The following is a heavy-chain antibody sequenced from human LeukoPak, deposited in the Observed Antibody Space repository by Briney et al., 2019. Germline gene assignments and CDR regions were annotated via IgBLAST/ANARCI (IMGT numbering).Heavy chain of an antibody. CDR2: ILNDGSQE. Sequence: GGSLRLSCAASGFTFSSYGMHWVRQAPGKGLEWVAVILNDGSQEKYADSVKGRFIISRDNSKNTLFLQMNSLRAEDTAVYYCARDDALGDNALDIWGQGTMVTVSS. J-gene: IGHJ3*02. D-gene: IGHD3-16*01. CDR1: GFTFSSYG. CDR3: ARDDALGDNALDI. V-gene: IGHV3-33*01.